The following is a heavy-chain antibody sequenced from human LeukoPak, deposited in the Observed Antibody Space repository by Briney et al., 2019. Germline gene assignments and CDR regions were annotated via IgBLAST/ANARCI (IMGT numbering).Heavy chain of an antibody. CDR2: INPSEGST. CDR1: GYTFTSYS. CDR3: ASGLADYDFWSGYPAPHDAFDI. Sequence: GASVKVSCKASGYTFTSYSIHWVRQAPGQGLEWMGIINPSEGSTSYAQKFQGRVTMTTDTSTSTAYMELRSLRSDDTAVYYCASGLADYDFWSGYPAPHDAFDIWGQGTMVTVSS. V-gene: IGHV1-46*01. J-gene: IGHJ3*02. D-gene: IGHD3-3*01.